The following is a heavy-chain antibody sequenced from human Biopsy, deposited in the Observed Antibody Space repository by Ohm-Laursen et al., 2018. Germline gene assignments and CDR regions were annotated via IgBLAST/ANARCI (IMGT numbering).Heavy chain of an antibody. J-gene: IGHJ4*02. CDR3: ATLTEDYGASPDS. Sequence: SVKVSCKASGGSFSGYGLSWVRQAPGRGLEWMGRVIPISNTANYAQNFQDRLTITADRSTNTAYMELNSLRSEDTAVYFCATLTEDYGASPDSWGQGTLVVVSS. CDR2: VIPISNTA. CDR1: GGSFSGYG. D-gene: IGHD4-17*01. V-gene: IGHV1-69*06.